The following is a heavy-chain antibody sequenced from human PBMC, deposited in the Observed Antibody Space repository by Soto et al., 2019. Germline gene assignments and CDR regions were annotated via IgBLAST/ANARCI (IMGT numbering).Heavy chain of an antibody. J-gene: IGHJ5*02. D-gene: IGHD3-10*01. CDR3: ARVLRGVVNWFDP. V-gene: IGHV1-18*01. CDR2: IATYNSNK. Sequence: HLVQSGPEVKQPGASVTVSCKTSGDTFTNFGLSWVRQAPGQGLEWMGWIATYNSNKNYAQKFQGRLTLTTDTSTSTAHMELKSLGYDDTAVYYCARVLRGVVNWFDPWGQGTLVTVSS. CDR1: GDTFTNFG.